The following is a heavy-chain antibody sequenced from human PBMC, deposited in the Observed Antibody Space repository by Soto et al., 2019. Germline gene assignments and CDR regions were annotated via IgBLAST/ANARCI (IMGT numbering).Heavy chain of an antibody. CDR2: IYYSGST. J-gene: IGHJ4*02. CDR3: ARDKITGLFDY. V-gene: IGHV4-59*12. CDR1: GGSFSSYY. D-gene: IGHD2-8*02. Sequence: PSETLSLTCTVSGGSFSSYYWSWIRQPPGKGLELIGYIYYSGSTNYNPSLKSRVTISLDTSKNQFSLKLTSMTAADTAVYYCARDKITGLFDYWGQGTLVTVSS.